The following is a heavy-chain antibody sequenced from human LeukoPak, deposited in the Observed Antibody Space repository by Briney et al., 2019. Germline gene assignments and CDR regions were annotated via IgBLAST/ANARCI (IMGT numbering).Heavy chain of an antibody. J-gene: IGHJ6*03. CDR1: GFTFSSYG. V-gene: IGHV3-30*03. Sequence: GGSLRLSCAASGFTFSSYGMHWVRQAPGKGLEWVAVISYDGSNKYYADSVKGRFTISRDNAKDSLYLQMNSLRAEDTAVYYCARVLRYCSGGNCYSGGLGYMDVWGKGTTVTISS. CDR3: ARVLRYCSGGNCYSGGLGYMDV. D-gene: IGHD2-15*01. CDR2: ISYDGSNK.